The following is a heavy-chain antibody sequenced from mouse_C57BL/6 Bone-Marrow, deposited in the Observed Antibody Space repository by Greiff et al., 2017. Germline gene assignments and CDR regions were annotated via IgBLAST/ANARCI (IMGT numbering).Heavy chain of an antibody. CDR1: GYTFTSYW. V-gene: IGHV1-52*01. CDR3: AREGYYGRAEAMDY. Sequence: QVQLQQPGAELVRPGSSVKLSCKASGYTFTSYWMHWVKQRPIQGLEWIGNIDPSDSETHYNQKFKDKATLTVDKSSSTAYMQLSSLTSEDSAVYYCAREGYYGRAEAMDYWGQGTSVTVSS. J-gene: IGHJ4*01. D-gene: IGHD1-1*01. CDR2: IDPSDSET.